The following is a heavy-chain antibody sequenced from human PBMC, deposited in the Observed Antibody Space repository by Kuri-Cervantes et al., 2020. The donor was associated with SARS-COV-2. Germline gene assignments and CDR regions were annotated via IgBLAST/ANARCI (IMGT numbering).Heavy chain of an antibody. J-gene: IGHJ4*02. CDR2: IAPNSGGT. V-gene: IGHV1-2*02. D-gene: IGHD3-9*01. CDR3: GLFRFFDWLSPFDF. Sequence: ASVKVSCKASGYTFSDSYIHWVRQAPGQGLEWMGWIAPNSGGTKYAQKFQGRVTMTRDTSTSSVYMELTRLRSDDTAVYFCGLFRFFDWLSPFDFWGQGTLVTVSS. CDR1: GYTFSDSY.